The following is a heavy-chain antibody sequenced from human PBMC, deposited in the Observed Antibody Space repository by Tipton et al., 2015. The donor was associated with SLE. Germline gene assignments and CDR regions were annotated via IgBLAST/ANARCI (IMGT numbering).Heavy chain of an antibody. Sequence: TLSLTCTVSGGSISSYYWSWIRQPAGQGLEWIGRVHSSGSTLYNPSLNSRVTVSVDTAKGQFSLKLTSVIAADTAVYYCARTNGGGATFFDYWGQGTLVTVSS. CDR3: ARTNGGGATFFDY. V-gene: IGHV4-4*07. CDR2: VHSSGST. CDR1: GGSISSYY. D-gene: IGHD7-27*01. J-gene: IGHJ4*02.